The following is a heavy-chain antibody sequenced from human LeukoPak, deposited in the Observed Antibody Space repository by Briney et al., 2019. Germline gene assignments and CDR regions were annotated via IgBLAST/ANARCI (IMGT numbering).Heavy chain of an antibody. Sequence: PGGSLRLSCAASRFTSSSNYMSWVRQAPGKGLEWVSIIYSGGNTYYADSVKGRFTISRDNSKNTLYLQMNSLRAEDTAVYYCARASLGDSYSYWGQGTLVTVSS. CDR3: ARASLGDSYSY. V-gene: IGHV3-53*01. CDR2: IYSGGNT. D-gene: IGHD2-21*02. CDR1: RFTSSSNY. J-gene: IGHJ4*02.